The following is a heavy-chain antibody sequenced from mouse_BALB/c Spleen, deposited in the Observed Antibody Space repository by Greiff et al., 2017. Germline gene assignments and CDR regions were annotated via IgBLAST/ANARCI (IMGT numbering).Heavy chain of an antibody. CDR3: ARSRTGPFDY. V-gene: IGHV5-17*02. J-gene: IGHJ2*01. Sequence: EVNVVESGGGLVQPGGSRKLSCAASGFTFSSFGMHWVRQAPEKGLEWVAYISSGSSTIYYADTVKGRFTISRDNPKNTLFLQMTSLRSEDTAMYYCARSRTGPFDYWGQGTTLTVSS. CDR1: GFTFSSFG. D-gene: IGHD4-1*01. CDR2: ISSGSSTI.